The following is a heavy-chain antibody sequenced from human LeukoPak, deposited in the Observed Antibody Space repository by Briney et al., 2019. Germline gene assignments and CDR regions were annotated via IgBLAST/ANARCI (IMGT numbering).Heavy chain of an antibody. Sequence: MLSETLSLTCTVSGGSISSYYWSWIRQPPGKGLEWIGYIYYSGSTNYNPSLKSRVTISVDTSKNQFSLKLSSVTAADTAVYYCARGEPRAAAADYWGQGTLVTVSS. CDR2: IYYSGST. D-gene: IGHD1-14*01. J-gene: IGHJ4*02. V-gene: IGHV4-59*01. CDR1: GGSISSYY. CDR3: ARGEPRAAAADY.